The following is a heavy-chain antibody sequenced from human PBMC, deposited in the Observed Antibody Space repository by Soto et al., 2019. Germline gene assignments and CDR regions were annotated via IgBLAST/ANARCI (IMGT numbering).Heavy chain of an antibody. Sequence: SETLSLTCTVSGGSISSGDYYWSWIRQPPGKGLEWIGYIYYSGSTYYNPSLKSRVTISVDTSKNQFSLKLSSVTAADTAVYYCARGSGGYFYYYGMDVWGQGTTVTVS. CDR2: IYYSGST. D-gene: IGHD3-22*01. V-gene: IGHV4-30-4*01. CDR1: GGSISSGDYY. CDR3: ARGSGGYFYYYGMDV. J-gene: IGHJ6*02.